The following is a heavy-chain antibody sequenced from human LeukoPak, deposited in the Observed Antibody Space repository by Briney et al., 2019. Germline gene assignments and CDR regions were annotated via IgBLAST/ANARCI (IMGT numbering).Heavy chain of an antibody. CDR1: GFTFSDYS. Sequence: GGSLRLSCAASGFTFSDYSMTWVRQAPGKGLEWVASVNTVSSYIYYADSMRGRFTISRDNAKNSLFLQMNSLRAEDTAVYYCARLRRNSDRTDFFYYYDHWGQGTLVTVSS. D-gene: IGHD2/OR15-2a*01. CDR2: VNTVSSYI. CDR3: ARLRRNSDRTDFFYYYDH. V-gene: IGHV3-21*01. J-gene: IGHJ4*02.